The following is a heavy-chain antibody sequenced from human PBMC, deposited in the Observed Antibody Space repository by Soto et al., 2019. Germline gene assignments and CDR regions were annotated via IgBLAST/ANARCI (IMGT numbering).Heavy chain of an antibody. J-gene: IGHJ3*02. Sequence: GGSLRLSCAASGFTFSSYSMNWVRQAPGKGLEWVSSISSSSSYIYYADSVKGRFTISRDNAKNSLYLQMNSLRAEDTAVYYCARETYYDFWSGYPENDAFDIWGQGTMVTVSS. CDR2: ISSSSSYI. CDR1: GFTFSSYS. D-gene: IGHD3-3*01. V-gene: IGHV3-21*01. CDR3: ARETYYDFWSGYPENDAFDI.